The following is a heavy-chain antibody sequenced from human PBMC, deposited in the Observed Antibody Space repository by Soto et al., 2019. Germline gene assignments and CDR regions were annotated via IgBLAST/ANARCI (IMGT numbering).Heavy chain of an antibody. D-gene: IGHD5-12*01. V-gene: IGHV1-69*01. J-gene: IGHJ4*02. CDR3: ARDPEGDGYNPLFDY. Sequence: QVQLVQSGAEVKKPGSSVKVSCKASGGTFSSYAISWVRQAPGQGLEWMGGIIPIFGTANYAQKFQGRVTSTADESTSTAYMELSSLRYEDTAVYYCARDPEGDGYNPLFDYWGQGTLVTVSS. CDR1: GGTFSSYA. CDR2: IIPIFGTA.